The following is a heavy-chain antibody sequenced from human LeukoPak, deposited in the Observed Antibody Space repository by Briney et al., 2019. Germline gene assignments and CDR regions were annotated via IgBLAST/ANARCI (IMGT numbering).Heavy chain of an antibody. CDR2: INPNSGGT. D-gene: IGHD6-13*01. CDR1: GYTFTGYY. Sequence: ASVKVSCKASGYTFTGYYMHWVRQAPGQGLEWMGWINPNSGGTNYAQKFQGRVTMTRDTSISTAYMELSRLRSDDTAVYYCARGMIAAPNWFDPWGQGTLVTVSS. V-gene: IGHV1-2*02. CDR3: ARGMIAAPNWFDP. J-gene: IGHJ5*02.